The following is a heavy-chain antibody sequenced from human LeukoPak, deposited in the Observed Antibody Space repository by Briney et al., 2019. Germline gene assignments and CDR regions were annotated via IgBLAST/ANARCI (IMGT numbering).Heavy chain of an antibody. CDR1: GGTFSSYA. D-gene: IGHD5-12*01. J-gene: IGHJ5*02. Sequence: ASVKVSCKASGGTFSSYAISWVRQAPGQGLEWMGWINPNSGGTNYAQKFQGRVTMTRDASISTAYMELSRLRSDDTAVYYCARDALRIRVATIAMGHNWFDPWGQGTLVTVSS. V-gene: IGHV1-2*02. CDR3: ARDALRIRVATIAMGHNWFDP. CDR2: INPNSGGT.